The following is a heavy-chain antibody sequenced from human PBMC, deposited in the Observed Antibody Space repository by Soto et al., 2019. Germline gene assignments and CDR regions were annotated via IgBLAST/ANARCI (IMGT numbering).Heavy chain of an antibody. CDR3: AKGDRNQPAVVDY. Sequence: EVQLLESGGGRIQPGGSLRLSCAASGFTFSSYAMNWVRQVPGKGLQWVSGISGSGSSTYYSDSVRGRFTISRDNSRNTLYLLISSLRVEDTALYYCAKGDRNQPAVVDYWGQGTLVTVSS. CDR1: GFTFSSYA. V-gene: IGHV3-23*01. CDR2: ISGSGSST. D-gene: IGHD2-2*01. J-gene: IGHJ4*02.